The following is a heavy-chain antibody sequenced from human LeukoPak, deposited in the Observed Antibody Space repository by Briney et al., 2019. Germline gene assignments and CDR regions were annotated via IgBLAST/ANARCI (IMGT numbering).Heavy chain of an antibody. D-gene: IGHD3-22*01. Sequence: GGSLRLSCAASGFTVSRNYMSWVRQAPGKGLEWVSVISSGGNTYYTDSVKGRFTISRDNSKNTLYLQMSSLRVEDTAVYYCVRNDRGAFDIWGQGTMVTVSS. V-gene: IGHV3-53*01. J-gene: IGHJ3*02. CDR3: VRNDRGAFDI. CDR2: ISSGGNT. CDR1: GFTVSRNY.